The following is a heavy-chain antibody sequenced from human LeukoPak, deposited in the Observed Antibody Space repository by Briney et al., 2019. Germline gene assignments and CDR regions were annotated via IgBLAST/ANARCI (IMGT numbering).Heavy chain of an antibody. D-gene: IGHD3-16*02. Sequence: PGGSLRLSCAASGFTFSSYGMSWVRQAPGKGLEWVSAISGSGGSTYYADSVKGRFTISRDNSKNTLYLQMNSLRAEDTAVYYCAKGREDYVWGSYRYEDGYYFDYWGQGTLVTVSS. CDR2: ISGSGGST. V-gene: IGHV3-23*01. J-gene: IGHJ4*02. CDR3: AKGREDYVWGSYRYEDGYYFDY. CDR1: GFTFSSYG.